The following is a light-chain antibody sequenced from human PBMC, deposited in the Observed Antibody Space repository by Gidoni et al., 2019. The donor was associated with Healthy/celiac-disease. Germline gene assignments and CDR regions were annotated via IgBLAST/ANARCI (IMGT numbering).Light chain of an antibody. CDR3: QQSYSTPLLT. Sequence: DIPLPHPPSSLSASVGDRVTITCRASQSISSYLNWYQQKPGKAPKLLIYAASSLQSGVPSRFSGSGSGTDCTLTISSLQPEDFATYYCQQSYSTPLLTFXGXTKVEIK. CDR1: QSISSY. J-gene: IGKJ4*01. V-gene: IGKV1-39*01. CDR2: AAS.